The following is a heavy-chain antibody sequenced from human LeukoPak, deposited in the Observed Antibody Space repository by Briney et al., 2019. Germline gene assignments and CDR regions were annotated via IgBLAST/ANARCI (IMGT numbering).Heavy chain of an antibody. CDR2: INPNSGGT. V-gene: IGHV1-2*02. CDR1: GYTFTGYY. D-gene: IGHD5-18*01. CDR3: ARQRIYDGYSYGYYDY. J-gene: IGHJ4*02. Sequence: ASVKVSCKASGYTFTGYYMHWVRQAPGQGLEWMGWINPNSGGTSYAQKFQGRVTMTRDTSISTTYMDLSRLRSDDTAVYYCARQRIYDGYSYGYYDYWGQGTLVTVSS.